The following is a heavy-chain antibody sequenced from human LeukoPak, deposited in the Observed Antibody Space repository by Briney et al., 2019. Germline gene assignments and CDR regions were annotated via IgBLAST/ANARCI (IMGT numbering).Heavy chain of an antibody. CDR3: ARVFDS. CDR1: GGSVSASDYY. J-gene: IGHJ4*02. V-gene: IGHV4-39*07. Sequence: ASETLSLTCTVSGGSVSASDYYWGWIRQSPVKGLEWIGDVFYTGKTNYNPSLRGRATISIDTSKNQFSLKLTYVTAADSAVYYCARVFDSWGQGTLVTVSS. CDR2: VFYTGKT.